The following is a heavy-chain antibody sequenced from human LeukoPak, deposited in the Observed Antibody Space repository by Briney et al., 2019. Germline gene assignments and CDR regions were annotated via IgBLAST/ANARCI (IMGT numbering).Heavy chain of an antibody. J-gene: IGHJ6*02. D-gene: IGHD3-10*01. CDR3: ARRAMVRDYGMDV. CDR1: GGTFSSYA. CDR2: IIPILGIA. V-gene: IGHV1-69*04. Sequence: SVKVSCKASGGTFSSYAISWVRQAPGQGLEWMGRIIPILGIANYVQKFQGRVTITADKSTSTAYMELSSLRSEDTAVYYCARRAMVRDYGMDVWGQGTTVTVSS.